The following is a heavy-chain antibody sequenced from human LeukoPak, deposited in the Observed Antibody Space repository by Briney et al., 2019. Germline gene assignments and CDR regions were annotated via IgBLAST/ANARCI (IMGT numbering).Heavy chain of an antibody. J-gene: IGHJ4*02. V-gene: IGHV3-30-3*01. CDR3: ASPRRRYYYDSSGYYYLDY. CDR1: GFTFSSYA. D-gene: IGHD3-22*01. CDR2: ISCDGSNK. Sequence: GGSLRLSCAASGFTFSSYAMHWVRQAPGKGLEWVAVISCDGSNKYYADSVKGRFTISRDNSKNTLYLQMNSLRAEDTAVYYCASPRRRYYYDSSGYYYLDYWGQGTLVTVSS.